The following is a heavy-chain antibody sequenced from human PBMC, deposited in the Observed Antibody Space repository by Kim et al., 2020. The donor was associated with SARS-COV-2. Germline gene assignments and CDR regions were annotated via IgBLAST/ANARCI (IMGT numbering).Heavy chain of an antibody. CDR1: GNIFTELS. Sequence: ASVKVSCTASGNIFTELSIHWVRQAPGKGLEWMGGFHPEDGETIYARNLRGRVIMTEDTSTDTAYMELSSLRSEDTAVYYCATPYIASSWGPFDYWGQGT. D-gene: IGHD2-21*01. V-gene: IGHV1-24*01. J-gene: IGHJ4*02. CDR3: ATPYIASSWGPFDY. CDR2: FHPEDGET.